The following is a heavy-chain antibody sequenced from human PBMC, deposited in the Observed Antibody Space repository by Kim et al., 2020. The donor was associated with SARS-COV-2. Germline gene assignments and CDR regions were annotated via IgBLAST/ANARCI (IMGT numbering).Heavy chain of an antibody. V-gene: IGHV3-23*01. D-gene: IGHD3-10*01. J-gene: IGHJ4*02. CDR3: ARDGSGSYYAPIDY. Sequence: AQSVYSTVTNSRDNSWNPLYLQMNSLRAEDTAVYYCARDGSGSYYAPIDYWGQGTLVTVSS.